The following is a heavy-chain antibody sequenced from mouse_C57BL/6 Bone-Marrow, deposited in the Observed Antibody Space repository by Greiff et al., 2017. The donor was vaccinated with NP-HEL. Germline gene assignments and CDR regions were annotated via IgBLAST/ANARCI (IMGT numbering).Heavy chain of an antibody. V-gene: IGHV2-2*01. J-gene: IGHJ2*01. Sequence: QVQLQQSGPGLVQPSQSLSITCTVSGFSLTSYGVHWVRQSPGKGLEWLGVIWSGGSTDYNAAFISRLSISKDNSKSQVFFKMNSLQADDTAIYYCARNSFSSTMVTTDWGQGTTLTVSS. CDR1: GFSLTSYG. D-gene: IGHD2-2*01. CDR2: IWSGGST. CDR3: ARNSFSSTMVTTD.